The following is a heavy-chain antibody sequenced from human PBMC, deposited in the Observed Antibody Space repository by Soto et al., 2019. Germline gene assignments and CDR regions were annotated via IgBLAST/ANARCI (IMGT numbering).Heavy chain of an antibody. V-gene: IGHV3-11*01. D-gene: IGHD3-10*01. Sequence: GSLRLSCAASGFTFSDYYMSWIRKAPGKGLEWGSYISSSGSTIYYADSVKGRFTISRDNAKNSLYLQMNSLRAEGTAVYYCARDRRDLWFGELYYYYGMDVWGQGTTVTVSS. CDR3: ARDRRDLWFGELYYYYGMDV. CDR2: ISSSGSTI. J-gene: IGHJ6*02. CDR1: GFTFSDYY.